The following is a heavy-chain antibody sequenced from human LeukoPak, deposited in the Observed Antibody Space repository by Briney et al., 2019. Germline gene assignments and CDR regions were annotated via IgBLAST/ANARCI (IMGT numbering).Heavy chain of an antibody. J-gene: IGHJ6*02. V-gene: IGHV4-30-4*01. CDR2: IYYSGST. Sequence: SQTLSLTCTVSGGSISSGDYYWSWIRQPPGKGLEWIGYIYYSGSTYYNPPLKSRVTISVDTSKNQFSLKLSSVTAADTAVYYCARDGSGFDWLYPYYYYYGMDVWGQGTTVTVSS. D-gene: IGHD3-9*01. CDR3: ARDGSGFDWLYPYYYYYGMDV. CDR1: GGSISSGDYY.